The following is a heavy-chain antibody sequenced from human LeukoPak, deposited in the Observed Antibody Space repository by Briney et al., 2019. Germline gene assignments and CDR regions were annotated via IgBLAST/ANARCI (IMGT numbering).Heavy chain of an antibody. J-gene: IGHJ3*02. D-gene: IGHD3-22*01. CDR3: ARGLYYYDSSGYYFDAFDI. CDR1: GGSFSGYY. V-gene: IGHV4-34*01. Sequence: PSETLSLTCAVYGGSFSGYYWSWIRQPPGKGLEWIGEINHSGSTNYNPSLKSRVTISVDTSKNQSSLKLSSVTAADTAVYYCARGLYYYDSSGYYFDAFDIWGQGTMVTVSS. CDR2: INHSGST.